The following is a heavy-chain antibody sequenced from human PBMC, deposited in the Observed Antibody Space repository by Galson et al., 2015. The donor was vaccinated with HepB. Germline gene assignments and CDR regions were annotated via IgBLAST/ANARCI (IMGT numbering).Heavy chain of an antibody. D-gene: IGHD4-23*01. J-gene: IGHJ4*02. V-gene: IGHV1-18*04. CDR3: ARAETTVVTRYFDC. CDR1: GYTFTSYG. CDR2: ISAYNGNT. Sequence: SVKVSCKASGYTFTSYGISWVRQAPGQGLEWMGWISAYNGNTNYAQKLQGRVAMTTDTSTSTAYMELRGLRSDDTAVYYCARAETTVVTRYFDCWGQGTLVTVSS.